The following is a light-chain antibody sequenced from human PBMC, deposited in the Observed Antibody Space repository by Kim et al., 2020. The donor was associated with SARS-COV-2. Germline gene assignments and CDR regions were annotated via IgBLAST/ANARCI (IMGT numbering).Light chain of an antibody. CDR1: QDISRY. CDR3: QQTYSASRT. J-gene: IGKJ1*01. V-gene: IGKV1-39*01. Sequence: DIQMTQSPSSLSASVGDRVTITCRASQDISRYLNWYQQKPEKAPKLLIYIASSLQSGVPSRFTGSGSETDFTLTISSIQPEDFATYYCQQTYSASRTFGQGTKVDIK. CDR2: IAS.